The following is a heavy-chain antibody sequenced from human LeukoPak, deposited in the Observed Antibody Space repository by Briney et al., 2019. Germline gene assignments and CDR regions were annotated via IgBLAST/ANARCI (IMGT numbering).Heavy chain of an antibody. CDR3: ARDMVRGVTVLDY. CDR1: GYTFTIYG. V-gene: IGHV1-18*01. J-gene: IGHJ4*02. D-gene: IGHD3-10*01. CDR2: ISAYNGNT. Sequence: ASVKVSCKVSGYTFTIYGINWVRQAPGQGLEWMGWISAYNGNTNYAQKLQGRVTMTTDTSTSTAYMELRSLRSDDTAVYYCARDMVRGVTVLDYCGEGTLVTVSS.